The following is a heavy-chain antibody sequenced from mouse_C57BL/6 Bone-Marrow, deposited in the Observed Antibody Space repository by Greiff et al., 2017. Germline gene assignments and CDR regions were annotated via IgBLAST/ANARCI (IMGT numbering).Heavy chain of an antibody. Sequence: SGAELARPGASVKLSCKASGYTFTSYGISWVKQRTGQGLEWIGEIYPRSGNTYYNEKFKGKATLTADKSSSTAYMELRSLTSEDSAVYVCARREWAGSSPLAYWGQGTLVTVSA. CDR1: GYTFTSYG. D-gene: IGHD1-1*01. CDR2: IYPRSGNT. J-gene: IGHJ3*01. CDR3: ARREWAGSSPLAY. V-gene: IGHV1-81*01.